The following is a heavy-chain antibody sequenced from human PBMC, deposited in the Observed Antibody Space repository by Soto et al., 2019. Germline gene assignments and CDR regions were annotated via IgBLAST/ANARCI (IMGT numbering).Heavy chain of an antibody. CDR1: GGSISSGGYS. V-gene: IGHV4-30-2*01. J-gene: IGHJ6*02. CDR3: ARAGSGSYDYYYYGMDV. CDR2: IYHSGST. Sequence: SETLSLTCAVSGGSISSGGYSWSWIRQPPGKGLEWIGYIYHSGSTYYNPSLKSRVTISVDRSKNQFSLKLSSVTAADTAVYYCARAGSGSYDYYYYGMDVWGQGTTGTVS. D-gene: IGHD3-10*01.